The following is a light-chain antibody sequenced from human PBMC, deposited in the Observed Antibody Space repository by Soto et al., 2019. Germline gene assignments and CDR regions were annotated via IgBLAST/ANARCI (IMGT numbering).Light chain of an antibody. CDR2: KGT. V-gene: IGLV2-23*01. J-gene: IGLJ1*01. CDR1: DSDVGAYNS. CDR3: CSSAPESTHV. Sequence: QSVLAQPASVSGSPGQSITISCTGTDSDVGAYNSVSWYQQHPHKAPRLIIYKGTRRPSGISYRFSGSTSGNAASLTISALQADDEADYFCCSSAPESTHVFGTGTKVTVL.